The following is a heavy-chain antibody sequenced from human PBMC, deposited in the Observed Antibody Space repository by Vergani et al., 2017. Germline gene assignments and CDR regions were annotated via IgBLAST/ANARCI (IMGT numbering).Heavy chain of an antibody. Sequence: EVQLVQSGAEVQNPGESLNISCQISRYSFTNYWIGWVRQMPGKGLEWMGIIHPADSDTRYSPSFQGQVTISVDKSISTAYLQRSSLRASDSAMYYCARLYGRDSSGSKYFDYWGQGTLVTVSS. CDR3: ARLYGRDSSGSKYFDY. V-gene: IGHV5-51*01. D-gene: IGHD3-22*01. CDR1: RYSFTNYW. J-gene: IGHJ4*02. CDR2: IHPADSDT.